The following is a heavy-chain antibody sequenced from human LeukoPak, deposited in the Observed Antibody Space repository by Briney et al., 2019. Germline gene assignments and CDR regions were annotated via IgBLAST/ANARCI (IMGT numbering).Heavy chain of an antibody. D-gene: IGHD6-13*01. CDR1: GYTFTSYD. CDR3: ARGSRSSSWFDP. J-gene: IGHJ5*02. CDR2: MNPNSGNT. V-gene: IGHV1-8*01. Sequence: ASVKVSCKASGYTFTSYDINWVRQATGQGLEWMGWMNPNSGNTGYAQKFQGRVTMTRNTSISTAYMELSGLRSEDTAVYYCARGSRSSSWFDPWGQGTLVTVSS.